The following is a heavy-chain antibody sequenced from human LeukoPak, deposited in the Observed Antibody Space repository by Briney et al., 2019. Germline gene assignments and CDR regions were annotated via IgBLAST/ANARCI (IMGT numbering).Heavy chain of an antibody. CDR1: GFTFDDYA. V-gene: IGHV3-9*01. Sequence: GGSLRLSCTASGFTFDDYAMHWVRQAPGKGLEWVSGTNWNGVNTNYADSLKGRFTISRDNAKNSLYLQMNALTIDDTAFYYCAKDLGNNGHDAFDVWGPGTMVTVSS. J-gene: IGHJ3*01. D-gene: IGHD2-8*01. CDR3: AKDLGNNGHDAFDV. CDR2: TNWNGVNT.